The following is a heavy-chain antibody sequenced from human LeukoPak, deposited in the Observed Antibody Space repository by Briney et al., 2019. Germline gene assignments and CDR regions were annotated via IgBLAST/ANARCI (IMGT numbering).Heavy chain of an antibody. Sequence: GGSLRLSCAASGFTVSSNYMSWVRQVPGKGLEWVSIIYSGRSTYYAASVKGRFTISRDISKNTVYLQLNSLRAEDTPVSYCVRSRNYGSSVYYFDFWGQGTLVTVSS. CDR1: GFTVSSNY. D-gene: IGHD6-13*01. V-gene: IGHV3-66*02. J-gene: IGHJ4*02. CDR3: VRSRNYGSSVYYFDF. CDR2: IYSGRST.